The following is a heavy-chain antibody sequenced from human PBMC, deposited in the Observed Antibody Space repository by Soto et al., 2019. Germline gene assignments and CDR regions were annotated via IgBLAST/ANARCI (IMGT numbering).Heavy chain of an antibody. CDR2: IYYSGST. CDR3: AREDELSDAFDI. Sequence: SETLSLTCTVSGGSISSYYWSWIRQPPGKGLEWIGYIYYSGSTNYNPSLKSRVTISVDTSKNQFSLKLSSVTAADTAVYSCAREDELSDAFDIWGQGTMVTVSS. D-gene: IGHD1-26*01. J-gene: IGHJ3*02. V-gene: IGHV4-59*01. CDR1: GGSISSYY.